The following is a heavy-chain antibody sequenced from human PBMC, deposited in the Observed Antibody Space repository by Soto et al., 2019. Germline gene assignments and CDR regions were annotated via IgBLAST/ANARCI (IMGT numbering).Heavy chain of an antibody. CDR2: INHSGSA. D-gene: IGHD3-10*01. J-gene: IGHJ4*02. CDR1: GGSFSDYS. CDR3: ARGLFSEDSYSGGWYFFDY. V-gene: IGHV4-34*01. Sequence: QVQLQQWGAGLLKPSETLSLTCAVYGGSFSDYSWTWIRQPPRKALEWIGQINHSGSANYNPSLKRRVTISVATPKNQFSLELTSVTAADTAVYYCARGLFSEDSYSGGWYFFDYWGQGTLVTVSS.